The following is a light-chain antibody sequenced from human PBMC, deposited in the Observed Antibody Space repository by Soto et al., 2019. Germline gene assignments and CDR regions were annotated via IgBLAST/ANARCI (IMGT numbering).Light chain of an antibody. CDR1: QAISNS. CDR3: QKYFSTPWA. J-gene: IGKJ1*01. Sequence: DIQMTQSTSSLSASVGDRVTITCRASQAISNSLAWYQQKPGKVPKLLMYAASTLQSGVPSRFSGSGSGTEFTLTISSLQPEDVATYYCQKYFSTPWAFGQGTKVEIK. CDR2: AAS. V-gene: IGKV1-27*01.